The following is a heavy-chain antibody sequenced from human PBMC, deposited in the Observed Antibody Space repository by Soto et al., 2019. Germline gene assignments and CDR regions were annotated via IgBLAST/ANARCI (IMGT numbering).Heavy chain of an antibody. CDR1: GYTFTNYG. CDR2: ISGYNGNT. J-gene: IGHJ4*02. V-gene: IGHV1-18*01. Sequence: QVQLVQSGVEVKKPGASVRVSCKASGYTFTNYGITWVRQAPGQGLEWLGWISGYNGNTNYAQKFKGRVTMTTDTSTSTAYMDLTSLRYDDTAVYYCARGGRFAVADTDYWGKGTLLTVSS. D-gene: IGHD3-3*01. CDR3: ARGGRFAVADTDY.